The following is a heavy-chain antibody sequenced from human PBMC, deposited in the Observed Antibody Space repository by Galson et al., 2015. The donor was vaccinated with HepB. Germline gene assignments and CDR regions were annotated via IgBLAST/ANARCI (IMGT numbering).Heavy chain of an antibody. CDR3: ARDMYDSSGYYRGGYFDY. D-gene: IGHD3-22*01. J-gene: IGHJ4*02. CDR2: ISYDGSNK. Sequence: SLRLSCAASGFTFSSYAMHWVRQAPGKGLEWVAVISYDGSNKYYADSVKGRFTISRDNSKNTLYLQMNSLRAEDTAVYYCARDMYDSSGYYRGGYFDYWGQGTLVTVSS. V-gene: IGHV3-30-3*01. CDR1: GFTFSSYA.